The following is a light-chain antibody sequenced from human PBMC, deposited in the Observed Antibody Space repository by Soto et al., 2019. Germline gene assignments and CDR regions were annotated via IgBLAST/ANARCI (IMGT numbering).Light chain of an antibody. CDR3: MQALQTLGT. CDR2: LGS. CDR1: QSLLHSNGYNY. Sequence: EMVMTQSPLSLPVTPGEPASISCRSSQSLLHSNGYNYLDWYLQKPGQSPQLLIYLGSNRASGVPDRFSGSGSGTDFTLKISRVEAEDVGVYYCMQALQTLGTFGQGTKVDIK. J-gene: IGKJ1*01. V-gene: IGKV2-28*01.